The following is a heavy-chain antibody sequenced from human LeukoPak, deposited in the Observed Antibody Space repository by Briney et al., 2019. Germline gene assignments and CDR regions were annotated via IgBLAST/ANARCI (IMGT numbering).Heavy chain of an antibody. CDR2: IHNSGTT. D-gene: IGHD3-10*01. J-gene: IGHJ4*02. V-gene: IGHV4-34*01. CDR1: GGPFSGYF. CDR3: ARRYYYNSGSFPFDF. Sequence: SETLSLTCAVSGGPFSGYFWSWIRQSSGKGLEWIGEIHNSGTTNYNPSLNSRVTISEDTSKNQFYLNLSSVSAADTAVYYCARRYYYNSGSFPFDFWGQGTLVTVSS.